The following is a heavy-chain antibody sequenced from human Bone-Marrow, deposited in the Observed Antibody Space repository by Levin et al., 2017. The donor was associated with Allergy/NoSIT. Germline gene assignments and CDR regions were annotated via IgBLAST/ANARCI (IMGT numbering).Heavy chain of an antibody. CDR3: ARVVTLAFCDY. CDR1: GGSISSYY. V-gene: IGHV4-59*01. J-gene: IGHJ4*02. CDR2: IYYSGST. Sequence: GSLRLSCTVSGGSISSYYWSWIRQPPGKGLEWIGYIYYSGSTNYNPSLKSRVTMSVDTSKNQFSLKLSSVTAADTAMYYCARVVTLAFCDYWGQGTLVTVSS. D-gene: IGHD4-23*01.